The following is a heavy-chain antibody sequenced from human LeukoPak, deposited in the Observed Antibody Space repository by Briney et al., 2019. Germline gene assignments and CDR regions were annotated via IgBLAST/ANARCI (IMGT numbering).Heavy chain of an antibody. J-gene: IGHJ4*02. Sequence: PGRSPRLSCVASGFTSNTYGMHWVRQAPGKGLDCVAVISHGGANEYYADSVKGRFAISRDISKNTLYLHMSSLRPDDTAVYYCAKGAYSYASGTYYFDYWGQGTLVTVSS. CDR2: ISHGGANE. V-gene: IGHV3-30*18. D-gene: IGHD3-10*01. CDR3: AKGAYSYASGTYYFDY. CDR1: GFTSNTYG.